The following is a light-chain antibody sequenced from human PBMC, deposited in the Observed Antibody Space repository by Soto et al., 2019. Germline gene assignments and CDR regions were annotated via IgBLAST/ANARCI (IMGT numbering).Light chain of an antibody. Sequence: EIVLTQSPGTLSLSPGERATLSCRASQSVDSTYLAWYQQKPGQAPRLLIYGASSRATGIPDRFSGSESGTDFTLTISGLEPEDFAVYYCQNYDKSQTFGQGTKVEIK. V-gene: IGKV3-20*01. CDR3: QNYDKSQT. CDR2: GAS. J-gene: IGKJ1*01. CDR1: QSVDSTY.